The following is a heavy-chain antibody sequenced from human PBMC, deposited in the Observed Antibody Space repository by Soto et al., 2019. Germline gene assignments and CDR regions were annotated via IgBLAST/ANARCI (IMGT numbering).Heavy chain of an antibody. V-gene: IGHV3-7*01. J-gene: IGHJ6*02. CDR1: GFTSRRYW. CDR3: AILYGMDV. CDR2: IKQDGSEK. Sequence: EVQLVESGGGLVQPGGSLRLSCAASGFTSRRYWMSWVRQAPGKGLEWVANIKQDGSEKYYVDFVKGRFTISRDNAKNSLYLQMNSLRVDDTAVYYCAILYGMDVWGQGTTVIVSS.